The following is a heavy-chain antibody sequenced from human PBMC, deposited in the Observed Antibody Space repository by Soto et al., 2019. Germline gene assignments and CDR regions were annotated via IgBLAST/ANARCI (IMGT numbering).Heavy chain of an antibody. V-gene: IGHV4-31*03. Sequence: SLTCTVSGGSISSGGYYLSWIRQHPGKGLEWIGYIYYSGSTYYNPSLKSRVTISVDTSKNQFSLKLSSVTAADTAVYYCAREKGPSGSPFDYWGQGTLVTVSS. CDR2: IYYSGST. CDR1: GGSISSGGYY. J-gene: IGHJ4*02. CDR3: AREKGPSGSPFDY.